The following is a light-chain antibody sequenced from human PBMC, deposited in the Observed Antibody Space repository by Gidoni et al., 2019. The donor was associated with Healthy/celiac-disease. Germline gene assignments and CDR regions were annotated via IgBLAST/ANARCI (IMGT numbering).Light chain of an antibody. J-gene: IGKJ3*01. CDR3: RQYGNPHSGT. CDR2: DAS. V-gene: IGKV1-33*01. CDR1: QDISNY. Sequence: DIQMIQSQSALSASVGDRVTITCQASQDISNYLTWYQQNPGKVPKLLIYDASNLETGVPSRFSGSGSGTDFTFTISSLQPEDIATYYCRQYGNPHSGTFGPGTKVDIK.